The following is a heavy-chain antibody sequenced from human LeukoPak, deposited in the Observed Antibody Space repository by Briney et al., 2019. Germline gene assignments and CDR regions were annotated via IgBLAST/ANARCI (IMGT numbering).Heavy chain of an antibody. CDR3: AELGITMIGGV. CDR2: ISDSSTTI. J-gene: IGHJ6*04. V-gene: IGHV3-48*04. CDR1: GFTFSSYN. D-gene: IGHD3-10*02. Sequence: GGSLRLSCAASGFTFSSYNMNWVRQAPGKGLEWVSYISDSSTTIYYADSVKGRFTISRDNAKNSLYLQMNSLRAEDTAVYYCAELGITMIGGVWGKGTTVTISS.